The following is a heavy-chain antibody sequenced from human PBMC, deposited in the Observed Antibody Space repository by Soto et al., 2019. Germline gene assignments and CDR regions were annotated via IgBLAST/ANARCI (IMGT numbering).Heavy chain of an antibody. CDR1: GYTFTSYA. J-gene: IGHJ4*02. V-gene: IGHV1-3*01. CDR2: INAGNGNT. Sequence: GASVKVSCKAPGYTFTSYAMHWVRQAPGQRLEWMGWINAGNGNTKYSQKFQGRVTITRDTSASTAYMELSSLRSEDTAVYYCARNYLTYYYDSSGPDYWGQGTLVTVSS. D-gene: IGHD3-22*01. CDR3: ARNYLTYYYDSSGPDY.